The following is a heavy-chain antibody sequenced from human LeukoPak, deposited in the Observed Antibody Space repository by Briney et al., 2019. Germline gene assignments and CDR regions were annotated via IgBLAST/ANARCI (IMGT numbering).Heavy chain of an antibody. V-gene: IGHV3-30*18. CDR1: GFTFSSYG. CDR3: AKDGQDIVARYYFDY. Sequence: PGGSLRLSCAASGFTFSSYGMHWVRQAPGKGLEWVAVISYDGSNKYYADSVKGRFTISRDNSKNTLYLQMNSLRAEDTAVYYCAKDGQDIVARYYFDYWGQGTLVTVSS. CDR2: ISYDGSNK. J-gene: IGHJ4*02. D-gene: IGHD5-12*01.